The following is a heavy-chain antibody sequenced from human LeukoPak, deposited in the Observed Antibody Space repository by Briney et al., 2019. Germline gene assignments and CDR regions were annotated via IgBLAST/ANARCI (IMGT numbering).Heavy chain of an antibody. CDR1: GFTFSSYA. CDR3: ARDALYNYGIDV. CDR2: ISDSGHSI. V-gene: IGHV3-23*01. J-gene: IGHJ6*02. Sequence: PGGSLRLSCAASGFTFSSYAMSWVRQAPGKGLEWVSTISDSGHSIYSADSVKGRFTISRDNSKNTLYLQMNSLRAEDTAVYHCARDALYNYGIDVWGQGTTVTVPS.